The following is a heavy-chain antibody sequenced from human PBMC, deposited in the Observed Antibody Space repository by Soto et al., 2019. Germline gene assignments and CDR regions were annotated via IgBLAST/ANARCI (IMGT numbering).Heavy chain of an antibody. CDR3: AKDHIVAAAPAY. V-gene: IGHV3-30*18. J-gene: IGHJ4*02. Sequence: QVQLVESGGGVVQPGRSLRLSCAASGFTFETYAMHWVRLAPGKGLEWMAVISYDGSNKYYADSVKGRFTISRDNSKNTLYMQMNSLRAEDTGIYYCAKDHIVAAAPAYWGQGTLVTVSS. D-gene: IGHD2-2*01. CDR1: GFTFETYA. CDR2: ISYDGSNK.